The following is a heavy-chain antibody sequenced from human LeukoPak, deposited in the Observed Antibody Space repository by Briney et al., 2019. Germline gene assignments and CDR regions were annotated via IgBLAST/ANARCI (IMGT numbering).Heavy chain of an antibody. CDR2: IKSKTDGGTT. J-gene: IGHJ4*02. CDR3: TTQRSRITMVRGVIRSDH. CDR1: GFTFSNAW. V-gene: IGHV3-15*01. Sequence: PEGSLRLSCAASGFTFSNAWMSWVRQGPGKGLEWVGRIKSKTDGGTTDYAAPVKGRFTISRDDPKNTLYLQMNSLKTEDTAVYYCTTQRSRITMVRGVIRSDHWGQGTLVTVSS. D-gene: IGHD3-10*01.